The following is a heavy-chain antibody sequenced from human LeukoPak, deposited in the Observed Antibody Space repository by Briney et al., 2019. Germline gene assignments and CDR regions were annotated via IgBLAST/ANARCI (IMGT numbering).Heavy chain of an antibody. CDR3: AKSELWYYFDY. CDR2: INQVASER. CDR1: GFTFSNYW. Sequence: GGSLRLSCAVSGFTFSNYWMSWVRRVPGKGLEWVANINQVASERYYVDSVKGRFTISRDNSKNTLYLQMNSLRAEDTAVYYCAKSELWYYFDYWGQGTLVTVSS. V-gene: IGHV3-7*03. J-gene: IGHJ4*02. D-gene: IGHD1-7*01.